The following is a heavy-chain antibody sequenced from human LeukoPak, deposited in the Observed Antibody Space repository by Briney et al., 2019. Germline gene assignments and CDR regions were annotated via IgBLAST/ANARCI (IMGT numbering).Heavy chain of an antibody. Sequence: GGSLRLSCAASGFTFSNYDMHWVRQAPGKGLEWVSGIGTAGDTYYPASVKGRFTISRENAKSSLYLQINSLSAGDTAVYYCASSPAYSSSWYAIDNWGQGTLVTVSS. CDR1: GFTFSNYD. D-gene: IGHD6-13*01. CDR2: IGTAGDT. CDR3: ASSPAYSSSWYAIDN. V-gene: IGHV3-13*01. J-gene: IGHJ4*02.